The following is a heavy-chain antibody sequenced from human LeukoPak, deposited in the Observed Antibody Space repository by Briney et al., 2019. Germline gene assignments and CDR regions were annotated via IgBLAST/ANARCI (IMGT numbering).Heavy chain of an antibody. Sequence: ASVKVSCKTSGYTLTDYGINWVRQAPGQGLEWMGWISTYNGNTNYAQEVQGRVTMTTDTSTSTAYMELRSLRSDDTAVYYCARAPDVLLWFGELTYWGQGTLVTVSS. CDR3: ARAPDVLLWFGELTY. CDR1: GYTLTDYG. D-gene: IGHD3-10*01. J-gene: IGHJ4*02. CDR2: ISTYNGNT. V-gene: IGHV1-18*01.